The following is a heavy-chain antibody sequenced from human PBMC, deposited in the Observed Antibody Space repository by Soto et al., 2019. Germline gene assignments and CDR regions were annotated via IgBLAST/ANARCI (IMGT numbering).Heavy chain of an antibody. CDR2: MNPNSGNT. V-gene: IGHV1-8*01. CDR1: GYTFTSYD. CDR3: ASYGAFIDGMDV. D-gene: IGHD3-3*02. Sequence: ASAKVSCKASGYTFTSYDINWVRQATGQGLEWMGWMNPNSGNTGYAQKFQGRVTMTRNTSISTAYMELSSLRSEDTAVYYCASYGAFIDGMDVWGQGTTVTVSS. J-gene: IGHJ6*02.